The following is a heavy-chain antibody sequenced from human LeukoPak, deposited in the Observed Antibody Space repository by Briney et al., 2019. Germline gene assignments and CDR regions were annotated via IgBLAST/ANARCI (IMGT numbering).Heavy chain of an antibody. Sequence: GGSLRLSCAASRFTFSTNWMGWVRQAPGKGLEWVASITPAGSEKYYANSMKGRFTISGDNAKNSLFLQMNSLRADDTGVYFCVSGGDSGYWGQGTLVTVSS. CDR1: RFTFSTNW. V-gene: IGHV3-7*03. CDR3: VSGGDSGY. CDR2: ITPAGSEK. J-gene: IGHJ4*02. D-gene: IGHD3-16*01.